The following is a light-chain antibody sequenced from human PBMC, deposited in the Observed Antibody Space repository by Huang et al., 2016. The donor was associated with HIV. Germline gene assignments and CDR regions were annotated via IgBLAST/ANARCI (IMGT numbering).Light chain of an antibody. J-gene: IGKJ1*01. Sequence: DIVMTQSPLSLPVTPGEPASISCRSSQSLMYSTGYNHLNWYLQKPGQSPQLRIYVGSHRASGVPERFSGSGSGTDFTLKISRVEAEDVGVYYCMQALQTPRTFGQGTKVEIK. CDR2: VGS. CDR3: MQALQTPRT. CDR1: QSLMYSTGYNH. V-gene: IGKV2-28*01.